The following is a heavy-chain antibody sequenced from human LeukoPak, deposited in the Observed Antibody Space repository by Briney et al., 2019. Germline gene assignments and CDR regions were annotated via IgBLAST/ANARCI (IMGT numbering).Heavy chain of an antibody. D-gene: IGHD3-22*01. V-gene: IGHV3-9*01. J-gene: IGHJ4*02. CDR1: GFTFDDYA. CDR2: ISWNSGSI. Sequence: PGGSLRLSRAASGFTFDDYAMHWVRQAPGKGLEWVSGISWNSGSIGYADSVKGRFTISRDNAKNSLYLQMNSLRAEDTALYYCAKGSFYDSSGYYDYWGQGTLVTVSS. CDR3: AKGSFYDSSGYYDY.